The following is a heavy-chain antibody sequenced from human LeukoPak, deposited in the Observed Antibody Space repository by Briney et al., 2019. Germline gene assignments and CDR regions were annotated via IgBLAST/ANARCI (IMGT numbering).Heavy chain of an antibody. CDR2: IYYSGST. CDR3: ARESSGYPFDY. CDR1: GGSISSYC. V-gene: IGHV4-59*01. J-gene: IGHJ4*02. D-gene: IGHD3-22*01. Sequence: SETLSLTCTVSGGSISSYCWSWIRQPPGKGLEWIGYIYYSGSTNYNPSLKSRVTISVDTSKNQFSLKLSSVTAADTAVYYCARESSGYPFDYWGQGTLVTVSS.